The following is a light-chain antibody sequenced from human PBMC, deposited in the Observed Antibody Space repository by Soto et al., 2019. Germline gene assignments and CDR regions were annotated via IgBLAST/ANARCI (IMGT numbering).Light chain of an antibody. CDR3: SSYSATNTLV. V-gene: IGLV2-14*01. J-gene: IGLJ1*01. CDR1: SSVVGDYPY. Sequence: QSALTQPASVSGSPGQSITISCTGTSSVVGDYPYVSWYQQHPGKVPKLIIYEVTNRPSGVTSRFSGSKSENTASLTISGLQAEDEADYYCSSYSATNTLVFGSGTKATVL. CDR2: EVT.